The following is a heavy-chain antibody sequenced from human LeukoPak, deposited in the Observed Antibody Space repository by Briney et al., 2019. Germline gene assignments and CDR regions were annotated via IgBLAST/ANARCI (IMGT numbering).Heavy chain of an antibody. CDR1: GLTVTDNY. V-gene: IGHV3-66*01. CDR2: IYAGGST. J-gene: IGHJ3*02. D-gene: IGHD5-24*01. CDR3: ARDREMASREVAFDI. Sequence: GGSLRLSCAASGLTVTDNYMSWVRQAPGKGLEWVAVIYAGGSTYYADSVRGRFTLSRDKSKNTVYLQVNSLRVEDTAVYYCARDREMASREVAFDIWGQGTAVTVFS.